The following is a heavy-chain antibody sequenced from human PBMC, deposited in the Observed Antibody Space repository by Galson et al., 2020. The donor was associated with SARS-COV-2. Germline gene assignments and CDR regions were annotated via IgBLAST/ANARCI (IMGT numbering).Heavy chain of an antibody. J-gene: IGHJ4*02. V-gene: IGHV4-39*01. CDR1: GGSISSSSYY. CDR2: IYYSGST. Sequence: SQTLSLTCTVSGGSISSSSYYWGWIRQPPGKGLEWIGSIYYSGSTYYNPSLKSRVTISVDTSKNQFSLKLSSVTAADTAVYYCASLGRGIAVAGPLVDYWGQGTLVTVSS. CDR3: ASLGRGIAVAGPLVDY. D-gene: IGHD6-19*01.